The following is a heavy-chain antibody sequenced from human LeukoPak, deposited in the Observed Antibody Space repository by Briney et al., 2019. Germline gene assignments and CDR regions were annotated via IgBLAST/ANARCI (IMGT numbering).Heavy chain of an antibody. D-gene: IGHD3-16*01. J-gene: IGHJ4*02. CDR2: ISSSTSTI. V-gene: IGHV3-48*03. CDR3: ARDPPSRGTRYFDY. Sequence: GGSLRLSCAASGCTFSSYEMNWVRQAPGKGLEWVSYISSSTSTIYYADSVKGRFTISRDNAKNSLYLQMNSLRVEDTAVYYCARDPPSRGTRYFDYWGQGTLVTVSS. CDR1: GCTFSSYE.